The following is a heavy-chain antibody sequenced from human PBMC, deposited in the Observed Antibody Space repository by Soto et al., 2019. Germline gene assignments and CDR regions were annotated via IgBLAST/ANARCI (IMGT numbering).Heavy chain of an antibody. J-gene: IGHJ4*02. CDR1: GFTFSDYS. D-gene: IGHD5-12*01. V-gene: IGHV3-21*01. CDR3: ARTGRWLQFEDY. Sequence: GGSLRLSCATSGFTFSDYSMNWVRQAPGKGLEWVSAISSSGNYIYSADSVKGRFTIPRDNTKSSLNLQMNSLRAEDTAVYYCARTGRWLQFEDYWGQGTLVTVSS. CDR2: ISSSGNYI.